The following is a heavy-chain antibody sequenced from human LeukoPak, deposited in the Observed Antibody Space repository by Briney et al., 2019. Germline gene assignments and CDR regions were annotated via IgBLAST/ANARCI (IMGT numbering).Heavy chain of an antibody. Sequence: PGGSLRLSCAASGFTFSSYEMNWVRQAPGKGLEWVSAISGSGGSTYYADSVKGRFTISRDNSKNTLYLQMNSLRAEDTAVYYCAKMSRIYSNSKLDYWGQGTLVAVSS. J-gene: IGHJ4*02. V-gene: IGHV3-23*01. CDR3: AKMSRIYSNSKLDY. D-gene: IGHD4-11*01. CDR2: ISGSGGST. CDR1: GFTFSSYE.